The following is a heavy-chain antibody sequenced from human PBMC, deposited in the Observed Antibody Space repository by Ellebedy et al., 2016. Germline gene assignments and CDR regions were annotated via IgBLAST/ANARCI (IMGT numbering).Heavy chain of an antibody. J-gene: IGHJ4*02. V-gene: IGHV3-23*01. CDR2: ISATGDST. CDR3: AKDHAGY. CDR1: GFTFGNSV. Sequence: GGSLRLSCAASGFTFGNSVMDWVRQAPGKGLEWVSAISATGDSTYYADSVKGRFTISRDNSRNTLHLQMNSLRVEDTAAYYCAKDHAGYWGQGALVTVSS.